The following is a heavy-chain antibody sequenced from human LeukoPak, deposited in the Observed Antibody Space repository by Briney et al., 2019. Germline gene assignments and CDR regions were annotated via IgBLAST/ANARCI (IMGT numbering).Heavy chain of an antibody. CDR2: IYYSGNT. Sequence: SETLSLTCTASGGSISHDDYYWGWIRQPPGKGLEWIGSIYYSGNTFFNPSLKSRVTISVDTPRNQFSLKLNSVTAADTAVYYCARPGLRQVGRFAFDGWGQ. CDR3: ARPGLRQVGRFAFDG. CDR1: GGSISHDDYY. D-gene: IGHD3-3*01. J-gene: IGHJ3*01. V-gene: IGHV4-39*01.